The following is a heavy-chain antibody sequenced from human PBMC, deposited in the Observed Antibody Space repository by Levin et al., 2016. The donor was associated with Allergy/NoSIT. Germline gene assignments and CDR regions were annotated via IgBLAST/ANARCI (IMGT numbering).Heavy chain of an antibody. V-gene: IGHV3-21*01. Sequence: VRQAPGKGLEWVSSISSSSSYIYYADSVKGRFTISRDNAKNSLYLQMNSLRAEDTAVYYCARVGYCSGGSCSWGQGTLVTVSS. J-gene: IGHJ4*02. CDR2: ISSSSSYI. D-gene: IGHD2-15*01. CDR3: ARVGYCSGGSCS.